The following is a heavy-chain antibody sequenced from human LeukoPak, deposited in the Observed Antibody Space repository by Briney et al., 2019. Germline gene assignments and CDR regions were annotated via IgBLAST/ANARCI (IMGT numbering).Heavy chain of an antibody. D-gene: IGHD2-2*01. CDR2: IIPIFGTA. CDR3: AREKGYCSSTSCYAGNWFDP. Sequence: ASVKVSCTASGGTFSSYAISWVRQAPGQGLEWMGGIIPIFGTANYAQKFQGRVTITADESTSTAYMELSSLRSEDTAVYYCAREKGYCSSTSCYAGNWFDPWGQGTLVTVSS. CDR1: GGTFSSYA. J-gene: IGHJ5*02. V-gene: IGHV1-69*13.